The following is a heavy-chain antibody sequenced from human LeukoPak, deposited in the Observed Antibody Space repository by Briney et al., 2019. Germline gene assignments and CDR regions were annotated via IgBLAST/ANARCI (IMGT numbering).Heavy chain of an antibody. V-gene: IGHV3-66*01. J-gene: IGHJ4*02. Sequence: GGSLRLSCAASGFTVSSNHMSWVRQAPGKGLEWVSVIYSGGSTYYADSVKGRFTISRDNSKNTLYLQMNSLRAEDTAVYYCASAGLRYFDWPGYPSDYWGQGTLVTVSS. D-gene: IGHD3-9*01. CDR1: GFTVSSNH. CDR2: IYSGGST. CDR3: ASAGLRYFDWPGYPSDY.